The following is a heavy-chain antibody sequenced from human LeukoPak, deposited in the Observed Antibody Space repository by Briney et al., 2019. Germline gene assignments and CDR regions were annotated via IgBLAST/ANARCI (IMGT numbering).Heavy chain of an antibody. CDR3: AIASFTFVRGVAWFAP. CDR1: GYTYPGFY. J-gene: IGHJ5*02. D-gene: IGHD3-10*01. CDR2: INPNSGDT. Sequence: ASVKDSCKDSGYTYPGFYIHWVRQAPGQGLEWMGWINPNSGDTNSAQKFQGSATMTRDTSISTPYIELRRLKSDDTAVYYCAIASFTFVRGVAWFAPWGQRIPVTVSS. V-gene: IGHV1-2*02.